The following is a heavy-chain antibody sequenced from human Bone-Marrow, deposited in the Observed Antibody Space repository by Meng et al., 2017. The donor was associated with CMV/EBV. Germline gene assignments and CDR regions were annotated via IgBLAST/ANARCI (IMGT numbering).Heavy chain of an antibody. Sequence: ASVQVSCKASGYTFTGYYMHWVRQAPGQGLEWMGWINPNSGGTNYAQKFQGRVTITADKSTSTAYMELSSLRSEDTAVYYCARDTAIAVAGALDYWGQGTLVTVSS. CDR1: GYTFTGYY. CDR3: ARDTAIAVAGALDY. J-gene: IGHJ4*02. V-gene: IGHV1-2*02. CDR2: INPNSGGT. D-gene: IGHD6-19*01.